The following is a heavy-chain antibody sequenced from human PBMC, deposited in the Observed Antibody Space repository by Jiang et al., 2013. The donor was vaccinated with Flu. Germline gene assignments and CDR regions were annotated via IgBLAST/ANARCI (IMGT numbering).Heavy chain of an antibody. Sequence: GFTFSDYYMTWIRQAPGKGLEWVSHISSTGSAIHYADSVKGRFTISRDNTKNSLYLQMNSLRAEDTAVYYCARDGGVIAYAFDIWGQGTMVTVSS. CDR1: GFTFSDYY. CDR2: ISSTGSAI. CDR3: ARDGGVIAYAFDI. V-gene: IGHV3-11*01. D-gene: IGHD2-21*01. J-gene: IGHJ3*02.